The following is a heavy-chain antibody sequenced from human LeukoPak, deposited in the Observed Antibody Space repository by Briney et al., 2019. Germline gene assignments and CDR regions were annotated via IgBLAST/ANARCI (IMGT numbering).Heavy chain of an antibody. J-gene: IGHJ4*02. V-gene: IGHV3-7*01. Sequence: GGSLRLSCAASGFTFSDFWMHWVRQAPGKGLEWVANIKQDGSAKYYVDSVKGRFTISRDNAKNSLYLQMNSLRAEDTAVYYCARRYFDSWGQGTLVTVSS. CDR1: GFTFSDFW. CDR2: IKQDGSAK. CDR3: ARRYFDS.